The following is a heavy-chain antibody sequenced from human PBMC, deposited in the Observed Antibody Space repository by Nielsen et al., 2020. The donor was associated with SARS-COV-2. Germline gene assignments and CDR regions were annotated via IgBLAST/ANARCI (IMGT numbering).Heavy chain of an antibody. CDR2: IYYSGST. Sequence: WIRQPPGKGLEWIGYIYYSGSTYYNPSLKSRVTISVDTSKNQFSLKLSSVTAADTAVYYCAREGGSGSYYYYYYMDVWGKGTTVTVSS. V-gene: IGHV4-30-4*01. D-gene: IGHD3-10*01. J-gene: IGHJ6*03. CDR3: AREGGSGSYYYYYYMDV.